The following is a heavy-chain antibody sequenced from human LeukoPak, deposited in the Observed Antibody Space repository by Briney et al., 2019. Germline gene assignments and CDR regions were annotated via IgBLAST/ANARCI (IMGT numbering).Heavy chain of an antibody. V-gene: IGHV4-34*01. J-gene: IGHJ3*01. Sequence: SETLSLTCAVYGGSFSGHYWSWIRQSPGKGLEWIGEINHSGSASYNPSLESRVTMGVDTSKNQFSLKVTSVTAADTAVYYCARGHQQVALYALDFWGRGTPVTVSS. CDR3: ARGHQQVALYALDF. D-gene: IGHD6-13*01. CDR2: INHSGSA. CDR1: GGSFSGHY.